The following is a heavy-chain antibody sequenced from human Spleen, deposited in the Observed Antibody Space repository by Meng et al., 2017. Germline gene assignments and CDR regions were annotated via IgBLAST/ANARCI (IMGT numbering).Heavy chain of an antibody. CDR2: IYHSGST. V-gene: IGHV4-4*03. J-gene: IGHJ4*02. CDR1: GASISSGNW. D-gene: IGHD2-2*01. CDR3: ARGGGCSSSSCDLDY. Sequence: QVQLQQWGAGPLKPPETLSLTCVVSGASISSGNWWNWVRQPPGKGLEWIGDIYHSGSTNYNPSLKSRVTISVDKSKNQFSLKLSSVTAADTAMYYCARGGGCSSSSCDLDYWGQGVLVTVSS.